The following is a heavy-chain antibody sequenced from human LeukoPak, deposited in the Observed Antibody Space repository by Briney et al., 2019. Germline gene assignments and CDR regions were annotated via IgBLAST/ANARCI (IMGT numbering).Heavy chain of an antibody. Sequence: ASVKVSCKVSGYTLTELSMHWVRQAPGKGLEWMGGFDPEDGETIYAQKFQGRVTMTEDTSTDTAYMELSSLRSEDTAVYYCATGEESVGGNILFDYWGQGTLVTLSS. J-gene: IGHJ4*02. CDR1: GYTLTELS. D-gene: IGHD3-9*01. V-gene: IGHV1-24*01. CDR3: ATGEESVGGNILFDY. CDR2: FDPEDGET.